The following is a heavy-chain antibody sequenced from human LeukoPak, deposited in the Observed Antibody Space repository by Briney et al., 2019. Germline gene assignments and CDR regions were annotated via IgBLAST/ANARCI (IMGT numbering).Heavy chain of an antibody. Sequence: GASLQISCQCSGYIFASYWIGCVRQLPGKGLEWMGIIYPGDSDTTYNPSFQGQVTISADKSISTAYLQWSSLKASDTAMYYCARKRGTCDYWGQGTVVTVSS. CDR2: IYPGDSDT. CDR3: ARKRGTCDY. J-gene: IGHJ4*02. CDR1: GYIFASYW. V-gene: IGHV5-51*01.